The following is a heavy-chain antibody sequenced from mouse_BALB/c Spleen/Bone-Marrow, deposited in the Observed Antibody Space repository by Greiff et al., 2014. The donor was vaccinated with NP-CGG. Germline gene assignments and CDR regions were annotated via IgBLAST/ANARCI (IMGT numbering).Heavy chain of an antibody. V-gene: IGHV1S81*02. CDR2: LNPSNGHT. CDR1: GYTFTRYW. Sequence: VQLQQSGAELLKPGTSVKLSCKASGYTFTRYWMHWVKQRPGQGLEWIGELNPSNGHTNYNGKFKNKATVTVDKSFSTAYMQLSSLTSEDSAVYYCACMITTRGFDYWGQGTTLTVSS. J-gene: IGHJ2*01. D-gene: IGHD2-4*01. CDR3: ACMITTRGFDY.